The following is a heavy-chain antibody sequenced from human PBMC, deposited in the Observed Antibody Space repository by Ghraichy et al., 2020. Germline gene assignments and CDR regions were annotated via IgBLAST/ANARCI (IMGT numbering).Heavy chain of an antibody. CDR3: ARDTDFWSGYYSMLHLPFDC. CDR2: ISAYNGNT. J-gene: IGHJ4*02. D-gene: IGHD3-3*01. V-gene: IGHV1-18*01. CDR1: GYTFTSYG. Sequence: ASVKVSCKASGYTFTSYGISWVRQAPGQGLEWMGWISAYNGNTNYAQKLQGRVTMTTDTSTSTAYMELRSLRSDDTAVYYCARDTDFWSGYYSMLHLPFDCWGQGTFFTVSS.